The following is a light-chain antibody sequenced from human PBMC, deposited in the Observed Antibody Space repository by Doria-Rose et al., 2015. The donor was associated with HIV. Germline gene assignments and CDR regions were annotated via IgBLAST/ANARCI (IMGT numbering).Light chain of an antibody. Sequence: DIRMTQSPESLSMSLGERATLNCKSNQSLLYTSKNYLAWYQQKPGQPPKLLIYWASTRQSGVPARFSGSGSGTDFTLTISSLEAEDEAVYYCQQYYDTPSFGPGTTVDIK. J-gene: IGKJ3*01. CDR2: WAS. CDR3: QQYYDTPS. V-gene: IGKV4-1*01. CDR1: QSLLYTSKNY.